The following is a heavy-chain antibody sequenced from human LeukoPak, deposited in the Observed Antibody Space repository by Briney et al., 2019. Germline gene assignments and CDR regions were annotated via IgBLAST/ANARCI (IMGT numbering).Heavy chain of an antibody. D-gene: IGHD6-13*01. CDR3: ARDRDIRYSSSWSLNFDY. Sequence: SVKVSCKASGGTFSSYAISWVRQAPGQGLEWMGRIIPIFGIANYAQKFQGRVTITADKSTSTAYMELSSLRSEDTAVYYCARDRDIRYSSSWSLNFDYWGQGTLVTVSS. CDR2: IIPIFGIA. V-gene: IGHV1-69*04. J-gene: IGHJ4*02. CDR1: GGTFSSYA.